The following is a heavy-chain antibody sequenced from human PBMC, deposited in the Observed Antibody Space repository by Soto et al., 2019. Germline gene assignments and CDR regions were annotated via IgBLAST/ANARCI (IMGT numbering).Heavy chain of an antibody. D-gene: IGHD2-2*01. CDR1: GFTFSSYG. J-gene: IGHJ6*02. CDR2: ISYDGSNK. Sequence: QVQLVESGGGVVQPGRSLRLSCAASGFTFSSYGKHWVRQAPGKGLEWVAVISYDGSNKYYADSVKGRFTISRDNSKNTLYLQMNSLRAEDTAVYYCANLGYCSSTSCYWPYYYGMDVWGQGTTVTVSS. CDR3: ANLGYCSSTSCYWPYYYGMDV. V-gene: IGHV3-30*18.